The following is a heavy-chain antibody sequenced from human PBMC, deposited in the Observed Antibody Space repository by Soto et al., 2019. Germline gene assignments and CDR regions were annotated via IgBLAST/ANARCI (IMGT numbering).Heavy chain of an antibody. J-gene: IGHJ5*02. CDR2: ISAYNGNT. D-gene: IGHD3-22*01. V-gene: IGHV1-18*01. Sequence: SVKVSCRSCVYAYTSCGITWVRQAPGQGLEWMGWISAYNGNTNYAQKLQGRVTMTTDTSTSTAYMELRSLRSDDTAVYYCARDSSGYPGWFDLWDQGTLVTVSS. CDR3: ARDSSGYPGWFDL. CDR1: VYAYTSCG.